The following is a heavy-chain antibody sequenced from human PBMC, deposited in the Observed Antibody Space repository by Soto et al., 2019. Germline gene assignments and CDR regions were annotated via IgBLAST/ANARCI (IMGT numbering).Heavy chain of an antibody. J-gene: IGHJ6*02. CDR1: GGSFSGYY. V-gene: IGHV4-34*01. CDR3: ARGPTRGKNYYYYGMDV. Sequence: PSETLSLTCAVYGGSFSGYYWSWIRQPPGKGLEWIGEINHSGSTNYNPSLKSRVTISVDTSKNQFSLKLSSVTAADTAVYYCARGPTRGKNYYYYGMDVWGQGTTVTVSS. CDR2: INHSGST.